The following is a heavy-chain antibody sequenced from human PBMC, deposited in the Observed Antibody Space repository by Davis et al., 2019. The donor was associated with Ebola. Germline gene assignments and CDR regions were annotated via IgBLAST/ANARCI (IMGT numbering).Heavy chain of an antibody. CDR2: ISYDGSNK. D-gene: IGHD5-12*01. CDR3: ARDRAPYSGYGFDY. J-gene: IGHJ4*02. CDR1: GFTFSSYA. V-gene: IGHV3-30-3*01. Sequence: GESLKISCAASGFTFSSYAMHWVRQAPGKGLEWVAVISYDGSNKYYADSVKGRFTISRDNSKNTLYLQMNSLRAEDTAVYYCARDRAPYSGYGFDYWGQGTLVTVSS.